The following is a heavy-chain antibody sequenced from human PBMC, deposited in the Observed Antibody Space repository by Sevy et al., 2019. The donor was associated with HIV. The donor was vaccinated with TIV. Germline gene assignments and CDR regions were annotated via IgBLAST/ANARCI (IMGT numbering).Heavy chain of an antibody. D-gene: IGHD3-9*01. CDR1: GFTSSSYA. J-gene: IGHJ4*02. CDR3: ARDRATSATGTLFDN. V-gene: IGHV3-23*01. CDR2: LSDSGVST. Sequence: GGSLRLSCAASGFTSSSYAMSWVRQPPGRGLEWVSTLSDSGVSTYYADSVKGRFTISRDNSKNILYLQMNSLRAEDTAVYYCARDRATSATGTLFDNWGQGTLVPVS.